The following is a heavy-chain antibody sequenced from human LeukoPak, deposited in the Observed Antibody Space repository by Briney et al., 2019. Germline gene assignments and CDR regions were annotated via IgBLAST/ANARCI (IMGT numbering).Heavy chain of an antibody. J-gene: IGHJ4*02. CDR2: ISGSGGST. CDR3: AKIIVGATHFDY. Sequence: GGSLRLSCAASGFTFSSYAMSWVRQAPGKGLEWVSVISGSGGSTYYADSVKGRFTISRDNSKNTLYVQMNSLGAEDTAVYYCAKIIVGATHFDYWGQGTLVTVSS. D-gene: IGHD1-26*01. V-gene: IGHV3-23*01. CDR1: GFTFSSYA.